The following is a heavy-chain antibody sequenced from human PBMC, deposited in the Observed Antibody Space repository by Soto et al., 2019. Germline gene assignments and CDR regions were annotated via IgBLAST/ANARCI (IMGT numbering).Heavy chain of an antibody. Sequence: QITLKESGPTLVKPTQTLTLTCTFSGFSLSTSGVGVGWIRQPPGKALEWLALIYWNDDKRYSPSLKSRLTITKDTSKNQVVLTMTNMDPVDTATYYCAHSGYDYFWGSYRPYYFDYWGQGTLVTVSS. V-gene: IGHV2-5*01. D-gene: IGHD3-16*02. CDR3: AHSGYDYFWGSYRPYYFDY. J-gene: IGHJ4*02. CDR1: GFSLSTSGVG. CDR2: IYWNDDK.